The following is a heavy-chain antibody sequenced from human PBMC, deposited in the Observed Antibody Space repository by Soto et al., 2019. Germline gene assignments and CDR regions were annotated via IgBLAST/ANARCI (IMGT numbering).Heavy chain of an antibody. J-gene: IGHJ6*02. CDR3: AREGNSSSWYVCGMAV. CDR2: IIPIFGTA. CDR1: GGTFSSYA. D-gene: IGHD6-13*01. V-gene: IGHV1-69*13. Sequence: SVKVSCKASGGTFSSYAISWVRQAPGQGLEWMGGIIPIFGTATYAQKFQGRVTITADDSTSTAYMELSSLRSEDTAVYYCAREGNSSSWYVCGMAVWGQGTTVTVS.